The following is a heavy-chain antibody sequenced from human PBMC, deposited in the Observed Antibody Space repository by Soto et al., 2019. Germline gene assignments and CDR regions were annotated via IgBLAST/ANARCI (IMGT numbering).Heavy chain of an antibody. D-gene: IGHD3-10*01. CDR2: MNPNSGNT. Sequence: ASVKVSCKASGYTFTSYDINWVRQATGQGLEWMGWMNPNSGNTGYAQKFQGRVTMTRNTSISTAYMELSSLRSEDTAVYYCARGLRNYGSGSYAFYIWGQGTMVTVSS. CDR3: ARGLRNYGSGSYAFYI. V-gene: IGHV1-8*02. CDR1: GYTFTSYD. J-gene: IGHJ3*02.